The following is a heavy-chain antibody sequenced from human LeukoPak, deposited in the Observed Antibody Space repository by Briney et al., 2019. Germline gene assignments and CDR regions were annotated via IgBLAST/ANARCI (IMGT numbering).Heavy chain of an antibody. CDR3: ARGGQSKYDSSGYLNYFDY. CDR1: GFTFSSYV. J-gene: IGHJ4*02. V-gene: IGHV3-64*01. CDR2: ISSNGGST. D-gene: IGHD3-22*01. Sequence: AGGSLRLSCAASGFTFSSYVMYWVRQAPGKGLEYVSSISSNGGSTYYANSVKGRFTISRDNSKNTLYPQMGSLRAEDMAVYYCARGGQSKYDSSGYLNYFDYWGQGTLVTVSS.